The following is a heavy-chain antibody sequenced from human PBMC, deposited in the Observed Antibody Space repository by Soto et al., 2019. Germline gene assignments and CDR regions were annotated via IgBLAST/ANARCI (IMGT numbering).Heavy chain of an antibody. CDR1: GGSFSGYY. CDR3: ARGLGCTNGVCYNAYYYMDV. Sequence: QVQLQQWGAGLLKPSETLSLTCAVNGGSFSGYYWSWIRQPPGKGLEWIGEINHSGSTNSNPSLKRRDAISVDTSKNQFSLKLSSVTAADTAVYYCARGLGCTNGVCYNAYYYMDVWGKGTTVTVSS. V-gene: IGHV4-34*01. CDR2: INHSGST. J-gene: IGHJ6*03. D-gene: IGHD2-8*01.